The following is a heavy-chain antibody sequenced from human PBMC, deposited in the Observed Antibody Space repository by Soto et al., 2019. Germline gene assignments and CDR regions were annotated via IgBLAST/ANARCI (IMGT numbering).Heavy chain of an antibody. CDR3: ARDSPRWNQGGWFDP. Sequence: GASVKVSCKASGYTFTSYGISWVRQAPGQGLEWMGWISAYNGNTNYAQKLQGRVTMTTDTSTSTAYMELRSLRSDDTAVYYCARDSPRWNQGGWFDPWGQGTLVTVSS. CDR1: GYTFTSYG. V-gene: IGHV1-18*01. J-gene: IGHJ5*02. D-gene: IGHD1-1*01. CDR2: ISAYNGNT.